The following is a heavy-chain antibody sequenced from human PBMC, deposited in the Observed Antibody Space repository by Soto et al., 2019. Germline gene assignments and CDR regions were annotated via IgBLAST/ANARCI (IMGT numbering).Heavy chain of an antibody. CDR1: GFTLSNYC. J-gene: IGHJ5*02. V-gene: IGHV1-18*01. CDR2: ISPYNGDT. D-gene: IGHD2-15*01. Sequence: VQFVASGARGKKPGASVKVSCKASGFTLSNYCVNWVRQAPGPGLGGMGWISPYNGDTDYAQRVQGRVTMTTDTSTSTAYMELRSLRSDDTAVYYCARGGVGNCSGGRCPRNWFDPWGQGTLVTVSS. CDR3: ARGGVGNCSGGRCPRNWFDP.